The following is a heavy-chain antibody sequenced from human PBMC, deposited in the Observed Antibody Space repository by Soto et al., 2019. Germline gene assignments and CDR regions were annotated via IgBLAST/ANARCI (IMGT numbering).Heavy chain of an antibody. V-gene: IGHV3-30*18. D-gene: IGHD6-6*01. Sequence: GRSLRLSCAASGFTFSIYGMHWGLHAPCKGLEWVAVISYDGSNKYYADSVKGRFTISRDNSKNTLYLQMNSLRAEDTAVYYCAKERGYSSSPNAYYFDYWGQGTLVTVSS. CDR2: ISYDGSNK. J-gene: IGHJ4*02. CDR1: GFTFSIYG. CDR3: AKERGYSSSPNAYYFDY.